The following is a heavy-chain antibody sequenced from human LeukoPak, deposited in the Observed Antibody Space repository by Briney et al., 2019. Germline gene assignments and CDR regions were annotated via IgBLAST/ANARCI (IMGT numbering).Heavy chain of an antibody. J-gene: IGHJ3*02. D-gene: IGHD5-18*01. CDR1: GGSFSGYY. Sequence: SETLSLTCAVYGGSFSGYYWSWIRQPPGKGLEWIGEINHSGSTNYNPSLKSRVTISVDTSKNQFSLKLSSVTAADTAVYYCARPKSRGYSYGLKAFDIWGQGTMVTVSS. CDR2: INHSGST. CDR3: ARPKSRGYSYGLKAFDI. V-gene: IGHV4-34*01.